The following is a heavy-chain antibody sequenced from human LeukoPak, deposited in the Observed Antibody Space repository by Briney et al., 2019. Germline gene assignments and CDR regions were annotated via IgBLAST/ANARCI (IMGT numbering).Heavy chain of an antibody. D-gene: IGHD6-6*01. Sequence: ASVKVSCKASGGTFSSYAISWVRQAPGQGLEWMGGIIPIFGSANYAQKFQGRVTITTDESTSTAYMELSSLRSEDTAVYYCARAARSWFDPWGQGTLVTVSS. CDR2: IIPIFGSA. CDR1: GGTFSSYA. V-gene: IGHV1-69*05. J-gene: IGHJ5*02. CDR3: ARAARSWFDP.